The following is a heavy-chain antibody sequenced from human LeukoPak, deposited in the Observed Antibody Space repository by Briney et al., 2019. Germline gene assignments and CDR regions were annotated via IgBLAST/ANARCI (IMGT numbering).Heavy chain of an antibody. J-gene: IGHJ5*02. Sequence: SETLSLTCAVYGGSFSGYYWSWIRQPPGKGLEWIGEINHSGSTNYNPSLKSRVTISVDTSKNQFSLKLSSVTAADTAVYYCARLIRLRYFDWLLRGYNWFGPWGQGTLVTVSS. CDR2: INHSGST. V-gene: IGHV4-34*01. CDR3: ARLIRLRYFDWLLRGYNWFGP. D-gene: IGHD3-9*01. CDR1: GGSFSGYY.